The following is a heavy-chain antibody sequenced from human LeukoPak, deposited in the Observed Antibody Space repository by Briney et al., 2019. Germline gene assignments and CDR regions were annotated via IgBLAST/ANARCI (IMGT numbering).Heavy chain of an antibody. D-gene: IGHD7-27*01. CDR1: GYSISSGYY. CDR2: IYHSGST. J-gene: IGHJ4*02. V-gene: IGHV4-38-2*02. Sequence: SETLSLTCPVSGYSISSGYYWGWIRQPPGKGLEWIGSIYHSGSTYYNPFLQSRVTISVDTSKNQFSLKLSSVTAADTAVYYCARGGLTGDLNRGADRGYFDYWGQGTLVTVSS. CDR3: ARGGLTGDLNRGADRGYFDY.